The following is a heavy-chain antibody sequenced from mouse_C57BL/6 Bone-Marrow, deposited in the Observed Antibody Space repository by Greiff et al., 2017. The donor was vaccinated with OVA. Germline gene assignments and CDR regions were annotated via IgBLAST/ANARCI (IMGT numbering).Heavy chain of an antibody. Sequence: EVMLVESGGGLVKPGGSLKLSCAASGFTFSSYAMSWVRQTPEKRLEWVATISDGGSYTYYPDNVKGRFTISRDNAKNNLYLQMSHLKSEDTAMYYCARDPYGPFAYWGQGTLVTVSA. CDR2: ISDGGSYT. V-gene: IGHV5-4*01. D-gene: IGHD1-1*02. CDR3: ARDPYGPFAY. J-gene: IGHJ3*01. CDR1: GFTFSSYA.